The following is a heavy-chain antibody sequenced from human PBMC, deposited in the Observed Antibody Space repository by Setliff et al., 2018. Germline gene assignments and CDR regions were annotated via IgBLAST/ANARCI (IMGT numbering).Heavy chain of an antibody. V-gene: IGHV3-23*01. CDR2: ISGYGSRT. D-gene: IGHD6-19*01. CDR1: GFTFSSYA. CDR3: IRDTSGRDAFDI. J-gene: IGHJ3*02. Sequence: LRLSCAASGFTFSSYAMTWVRQAPGKGLEWVSGISGYGSRTYYADSVKGRSTISRDNSQNTMYLQMNSLRVEDTAVYYCIRDTSGRDAFDIWGQGTMVTVSS.